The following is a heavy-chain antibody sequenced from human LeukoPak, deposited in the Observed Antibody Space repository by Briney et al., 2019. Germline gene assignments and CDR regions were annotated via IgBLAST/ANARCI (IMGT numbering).Heavy chain of an antibody. J-gene: IGHJ4*02. CDR2: IYHSGNT. Sequence: PPETLSLTCAVSGYSISSGYNWGWIRQSPGKGLEWIGSIYHSGNTYHNPSLKSRVTISVDTSKNDFSLRLTSVTAADTAVYYCAREDYYGSGAYYNRASGLEYYFDYWGQGTLVTVSS. CDR3: AREDYYGSGAYYNRASGLEYYFDY. D-gene: IGHD3-10*01. V-gene: IGHV4-38-2*02. CDR1: GYSISSGYN.